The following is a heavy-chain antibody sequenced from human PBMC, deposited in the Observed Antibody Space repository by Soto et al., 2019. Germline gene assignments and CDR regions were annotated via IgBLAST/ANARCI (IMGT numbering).Heavy chain of an antibody. J-gene: IGHJ5*02. D-gene: IGHD3-22*01. CDR2: IYWNDDK. CDR3: AHRVTEYYDSSGYYWFDT. V-gene: IGHV2-5*01. Sequence: SVPTLVNPTQTLTLTCTFSGFSLSTSGVGVGWIRQPPGKALEWLALIYWNDDKRYSPSLKSRLTITKDTSKNQVVLTMTNMDNVDIATYYCAHRVTEYYDSSGYYWFDTCGQGSSVTVSS. CDR1: GFSLSTSGVG.